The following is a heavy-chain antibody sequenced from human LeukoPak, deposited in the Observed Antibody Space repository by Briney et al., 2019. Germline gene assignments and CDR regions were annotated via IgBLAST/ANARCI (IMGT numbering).Heavy chain of an antibody. CDR3: AKDREGVRHYHGMDV. V-gene: IGHV3-7*03. J-gene: IGHJ6*02. CDR1: GFTFSSYW. D-gene: IGHD2-8*01. CDR2: IKQDGSEK. Sequence: PGGSLRLSCAASGFTFSSYWMSWVRQAPGKGLELVANIKQDGSEKYYVDSVNGRFTISRDNAKNSLYLQMNSLRAEDTAVYYCAKDREGVRHYHGMDVWGQGTTVTVSS.